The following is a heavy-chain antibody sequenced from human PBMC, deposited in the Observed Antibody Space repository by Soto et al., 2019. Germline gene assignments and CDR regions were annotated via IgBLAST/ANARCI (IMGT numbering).Heavy chain of an antibody. V-gene: IGHV3-74*01. CDR3: TIVSGSYLEY. Sequence: PGGSLRLSCAASGFSFSSYWMHWVRQVPGKGLVWVSRINTDGSSTKYADSVKGRFTISRDNAKNTLYLQMNSLRDEDTAVYYCTIVSGSYLEYWGQGTPVTVSS. CDR1: GFSFSSYW. D-gene: IGHD3-10*01. J-gene: IGHJ4*02. CDR2: INTDGSST.